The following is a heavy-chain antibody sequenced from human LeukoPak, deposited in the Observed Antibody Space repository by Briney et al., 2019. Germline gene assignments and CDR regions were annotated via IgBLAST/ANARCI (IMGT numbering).Heavy chain of an antibody. CDR1: GFTFTTYA. V-gene: IGHV3-53*01. Sequence: PGGSLRLSCAASGFTFTTYAMSWVRQAPGKGLEWVSVIYSGGGTYYADSVKGRFTISRDISKNTLYLQMNSLRAEDTAVYYCARDGRKGGYFDLDHFDCWGQGTLVTVSS. D-gene: IGHD3/OR15-3a*01. CDR2: IYSGGGT. CDR3: ARDGRKGGYFDLDHFDC. J-gene: IGHJ4*02.